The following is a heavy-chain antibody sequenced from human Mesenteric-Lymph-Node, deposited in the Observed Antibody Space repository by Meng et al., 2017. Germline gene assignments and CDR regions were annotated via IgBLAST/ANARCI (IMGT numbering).Heavy chain of an antibody. J-gene: IGHJ4*02. V-gene: IGHV1-2*06. D-gene: IGHD4-17*01. CDR2: INPNSDDT. Sequence: ASVKVSCKASGYSFTAYYMHWVRQAPGQGLEWMGRINPNSDDTNYPQKFLGRVTMTRDTPLSTAYMELSRLTSDDTAVYYCAREREGEHDYGDRFFDYWGQGTLVTVSS. CDR3: AREREGEHDYGDRFFDY. CDR1: GYSFTAYY.